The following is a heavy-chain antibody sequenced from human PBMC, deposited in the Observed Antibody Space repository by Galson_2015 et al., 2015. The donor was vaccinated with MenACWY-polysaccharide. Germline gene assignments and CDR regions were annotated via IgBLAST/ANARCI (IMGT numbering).Heavy chain of an antibody. D-gene: IGHD2-21*01. CDR1: GYKFTRYD. CDR2: MNPNSGNT. CDR3: ARIIARKYPFADP. Sequence: SAKDSCKASGYKFTRYDINWLRQATGQGLEWMGWMNPNSGNTGYAQKFQGRVTMTSNSAMTTAYMELSSLSSEDTAVYYCARIIARKYPFADPWGQGTRVTVSS. J-gene: IGHJ5*02. V-gene: IGHV1-8*01.